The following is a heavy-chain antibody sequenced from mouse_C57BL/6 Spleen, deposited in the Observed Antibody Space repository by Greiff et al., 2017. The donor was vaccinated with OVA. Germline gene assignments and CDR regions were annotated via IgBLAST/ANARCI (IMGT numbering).Heavy chain of an antibody. CDR3: ARVGGGSGVPYAMDY. CDR2: ISSGSSTI. V-gene: IGHV5-17*01. D-gene: IGHD1-1*01. CDR1: GFTFSDYG. J-gene: IGHJ4*01. Sequence: EVNVVESGGGLVKPGGSLKLSCAASGFTFSDYGMHWVRQAPEKGLEWVAYISSGSSTIYYADTVKGRFTISRDNAKNTLFLQMTSLRSEDTAMYYCARVGGGSGVPYAMDYWGQGTSVTVSS.